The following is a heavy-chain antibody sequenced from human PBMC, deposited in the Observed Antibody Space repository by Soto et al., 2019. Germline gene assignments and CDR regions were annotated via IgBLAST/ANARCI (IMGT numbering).Heavy chain of an antibody. CDR2: ISFDGSYK. CDR3: ERGASITVAGTSFEY. D-gene: IGHD6-19*01. CDR1: GFTFSSHS. J-gene: IGHJ4*02. V-gene: IGHV3-30-3*01. Sequence: PGGALRLSCAASGFTFSSHSIHWVRQAPGKGLEWVAVISFDGSYKYYADSVKGRFTISRDNSKNTLYLQMNSLRAEDTAVYYCERGASITVAGTSFEYWGQGTLVTVSS.